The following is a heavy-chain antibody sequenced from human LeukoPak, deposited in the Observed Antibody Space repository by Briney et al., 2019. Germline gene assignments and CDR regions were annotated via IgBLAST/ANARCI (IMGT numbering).Heavy chain of an antibody. Sequence: PSETLSLTCAVYGGSFSGCYWSWIRQPPGKGLEWIGEINHSGSTNYNPSLKSRVTISVDTSKNQFSLKLSSVTAADTAVYYCARGAVAELDYWGQGTLVTVSS. D-gene: IGHD6-19*01. CDR3: ARGAVAELDY. J-gene: IGHJ4*02. V-gene: IGHV4-34*01. CDR1: GGSFSGCY. CDR2: INHSGST.